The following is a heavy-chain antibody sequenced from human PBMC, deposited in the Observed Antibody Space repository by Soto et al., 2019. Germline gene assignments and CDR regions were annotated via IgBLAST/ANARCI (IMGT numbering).Heavy chain of an antibody. CDR3: ARDLRPTTLYYYHYYGMDV. J-gene: IGHJ6*02. CDR1: GFTFSSYE. Sequence: VGSLRLSCAASGFTFSSYEMNWVRQAPGKGLEWVSYISSSGSTIYYADSVKGRFTISRDNAKNSLYLQMNSLRAEDTAVYYCARDLRPTTLYYYHYYGMDVWGQGTTVTVSS. D-gene: IGHD4-17*01. CDR2: ISSSGSTI. V-gene: IGHV3-48*03.